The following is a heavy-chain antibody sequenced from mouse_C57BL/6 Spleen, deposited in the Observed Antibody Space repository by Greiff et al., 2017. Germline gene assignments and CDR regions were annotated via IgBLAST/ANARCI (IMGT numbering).Heavy chain of an antibody. D-gene: IGHD1-1*01. Sequence: EVQLVESGAELVRPGASVKLSCTASGFNIKDDYMHWVKQRPEQGLEWIGWIDPENGDTEYASKFQGKATITADTSSNTAYLQLSSLTSEDTAVYYCTTLYGSPGFDYWGQGTTLTVSS. CDR2: IDPENGDT. CDR3: TTLYGSPGFDY. CDR1: GFNIKDDY. V-gene: IGHV14-4*01. J-gene: IGHJ2*01.